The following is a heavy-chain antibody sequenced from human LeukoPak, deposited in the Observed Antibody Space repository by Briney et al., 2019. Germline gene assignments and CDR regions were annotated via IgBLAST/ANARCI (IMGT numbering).Heavy chain of an antibody. Sequence: PSETLSLTCTVSGGSISSYYWSWIRQPPGKGLEWIGYIYYSGSTNYNPSLKSRVTISVDTSKNQFSLKLSSVTAADTAVYYCARVRFLEAWFDYWGQGTLVTVSS. CDR3: ARVRFLEAWFDY. CDR1: GGSISSYY. J-gene: IGHJ4*02. V-gene: IGHV4-59*01. D-gene: IGHD3-3*01. CDR2: IYYSGST.